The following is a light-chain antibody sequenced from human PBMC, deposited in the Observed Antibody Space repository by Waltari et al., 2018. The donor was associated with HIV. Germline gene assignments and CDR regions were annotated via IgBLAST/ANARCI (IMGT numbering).Light chain of an antibody. CDR3: VAWDDSLSGYV. V-gene: IGLV1-47*01. Sequence: QSVLTQPPSASGTLGQRVTISCPGSNSNLGSKPVYWFQQVPGTAPKLLIYRDYQRRSGIPDRFSGSKSGASASLTISGLRSEDEADYYCVAWDDSLSGYVFGTGTKVSVL. CDR1: NSNLGSKP. J-gene: IGLJ1*01. CDR2: RDY.